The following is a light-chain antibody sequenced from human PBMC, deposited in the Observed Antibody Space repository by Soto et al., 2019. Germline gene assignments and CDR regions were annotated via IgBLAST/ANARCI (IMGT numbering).Light chain of an antibody. Sequence: EIVMTQSPATLSVSPGERATLSCRASQSVSSNLAWYQQKPGQAPRLLIYGASTRATGVPARFRGSGSGTEFTLTISSLQSEDVAVYYCQQYNNGPPWTFGQGTKVEIK. CDR1: QSVSSN. CDR3: QQYNNGPPWT. CDR2: GAS. V-gene: IGKV3-15*01. J-gene: IGKJ1*01.